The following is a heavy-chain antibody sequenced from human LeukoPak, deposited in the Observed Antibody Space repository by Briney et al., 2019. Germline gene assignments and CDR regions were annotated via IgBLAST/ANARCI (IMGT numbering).Heavy chain of an antibody. Sequence: SVKVSCKASGGTFSSYTINWVRQAPGQGLEWMGRIIPMFDRANYAQNFQGRVTITADKSTTTVYMEMTSLRYEDTAVYYCSGDLSWHHDSWGHGTLVTVSS. J-gene: IGHJ5*01. CDR1: GGTFSSYT. CDR2: IIPMFDRA. CDR3: SGDLSWHHDS. V-gene: IGHV1-69*08. D-gene: IGHD3-16*01.